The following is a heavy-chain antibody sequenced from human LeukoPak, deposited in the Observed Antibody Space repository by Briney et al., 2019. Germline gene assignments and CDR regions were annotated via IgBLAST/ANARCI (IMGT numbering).Heavy chain of an antibody. Sequence: TGGSLRLSCAASGFTFSSYWMHWVRQAPGKGLVWVSRINSDGSSTNYADSVKGRFIISRDNAKNTLYLQMNSLRAEDTAVYYCRYYDSSGSQTDYWGQGTLVTVSS. CDR2: INSDGSST. D-gene: IGHD3-22*01. J-gene: IGHJ4*02. V-gene: IGHV3-74*01. CDR1: GFTFSSYW. CDR3: RYYDSSGSQTDY.